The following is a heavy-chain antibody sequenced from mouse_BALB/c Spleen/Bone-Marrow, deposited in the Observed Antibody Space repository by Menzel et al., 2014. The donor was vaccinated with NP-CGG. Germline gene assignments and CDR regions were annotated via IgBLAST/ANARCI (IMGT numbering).Heavy chain of an antibody. Sequence: LQQSGGGLVKPGGSLKLSCAASGFAFXSYDMSWVRQTPEKRLGWVATISSGGSYTYYPDSVKGRFTISRDNARNTLYLQMSSLRSEDTALYYCARPLTGAYFDYWGQGATLTVSS. CDR2: ISSGGSYT. J-gene: IGHJ2*01. CDR1: GFAFXSYD. D-gene: IGHD4-1*01. V-gene: IGHV5-9*02. CDR3: ARPLTGAYFDY.